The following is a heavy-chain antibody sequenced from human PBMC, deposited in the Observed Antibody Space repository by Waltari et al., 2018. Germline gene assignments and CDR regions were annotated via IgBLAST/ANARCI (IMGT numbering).Heavy chain of an antibody. CDR3: VRHRTTYPLEIDY. Sequence: DVQLVQSGAEVKKPEESLRISREGSGYSFTSHWISGVRPMPGKGLEWVGRIDPSDSFRNYGPAFEGHVTISVDQSLRTAYLQWDSLKASDTAIYYCVRHRTTYPLEIDYWGQGTLVTVSS. J-gene: IGHJ4*02. CDR2: IDPSDSFR. CDR1: GYSFTSHW. V-gene: IGHV5-10-1*01. D-gene: IGHD2-2*01.